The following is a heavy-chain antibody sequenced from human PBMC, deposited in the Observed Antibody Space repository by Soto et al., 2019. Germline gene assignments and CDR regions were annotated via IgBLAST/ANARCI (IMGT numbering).Heavy chain of an antibody. CDR2: ISYDGSNK. V-gene: IGHV3-30-3*01. D-gene: IGHD3-22*01. CDR3: ARGRGGYYDSSGYRNAFDI. CDR1: GFTFSSYA. J-gene: IGHJ3*02. Sequence: QVQLVESGGGVVQPGRSLRLSCAASGFTFSSYAMHWVRQAPGKGLEWVAVISYDGSNKYYADSVKGRFTNSRDNSKNTLYLQMNSLRAEDTAVYYCARGRGGYYDSSGYRNAFDIWGQGTMVTVSS.